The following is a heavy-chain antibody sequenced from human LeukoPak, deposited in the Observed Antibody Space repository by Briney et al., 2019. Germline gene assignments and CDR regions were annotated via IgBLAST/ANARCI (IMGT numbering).Heavy chain of an antibody. J-gene: IGHJ5*02. V-gene: IGHV1-2*02. D-gene: IGHD3-16*01. CDR2: ISPNSGGT. CDR3: ARDYVGDNWFDP. CDR1: GYTFTDYY. Sequence: GASVKVSCKASGYTFTDYYMHWVRQAPGQGPEWMGWISPNSGGTNYAQKFQGRVTMTRDTSISTAYMELSRLRSDDTAVYYCARDYVGDNWFDPWGQGTLVTVSS.